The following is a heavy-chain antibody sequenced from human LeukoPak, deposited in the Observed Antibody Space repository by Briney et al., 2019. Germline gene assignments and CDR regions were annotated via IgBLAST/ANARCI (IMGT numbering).Heavy chain of an antibody. J-gene: IGHJ6*03. CDR1: GGTFSSYA. Sequence: SVKVSCKASGGTFSSYAISWVRQAPGQGLEWMGGIIPIFGTANYAQKFQGRVTITADESTSTAYMELRSLRSDDTAVYYCARVLTELAAARFGDYYYYYYMDVWGKGTTVTVSS. CDR2: IIPIFGTA. V-gene: IGHV1-69*13. CDR3: ARVLTELAAARFGDYYYYYYMDV. D-gene: IGHD6-13*01.